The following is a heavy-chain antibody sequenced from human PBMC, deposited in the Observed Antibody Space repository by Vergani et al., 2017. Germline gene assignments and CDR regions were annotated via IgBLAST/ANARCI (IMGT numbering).Heavy chain of an antibody. J-gene: IGHJ6*02. CDR1: GGSISSYY. CDR3: ARHGIEEGGSDPGDYYYYGMDV. D-gene: IGHD1-26*01. CDR2: IYYSGST. V-gene: IGHV4-59*08. Sequence: QVQLQESGQGLVKPSETLSLTCTVSGGSISSYYWSWIRQPPGKGLEWIGYIYYSGSTNYNPSLKSRVTISVDTSKNQFSLKLSSVTAADTAVYYCARHGIEEGGSDPGDYYYYGMDVWGQGTTVTVSS.